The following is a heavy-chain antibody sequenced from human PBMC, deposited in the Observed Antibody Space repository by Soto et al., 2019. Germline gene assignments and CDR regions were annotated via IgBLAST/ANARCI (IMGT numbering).Heavy chain of an antibody. J-gene: IGHJ4*02. D-gene: IGHD2-15*01. V-gene: IGHV3-74*01. CDR3: VRTSLVVSAATREDY. CDR2: INSDGSST. CDR1: GFTFSSYW. Sequence: EVQLVESGGGLVQPGGSLRLSCAASGFTFSSYWMHWVRQAPGKGLVWVSRINSDGSSTRYADSVKGRFTISRDNAKNTLYLQMNSLRAEDTAVYYGVRTSLVVSAATREDYWGQGTLVTVSS.